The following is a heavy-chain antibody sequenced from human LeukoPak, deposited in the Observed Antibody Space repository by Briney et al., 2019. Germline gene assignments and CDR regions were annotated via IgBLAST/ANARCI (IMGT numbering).Heavy chain of an antibody. CDR2: IIPIFGTA. CDR1: GGTFRTFA. D-gene: IGHD6-25*01. V-gene: IGHV1-69*13. Sequence: SVKVSCKASGGTFRTFAISWVRRAPGQGLEWMGGIIPIFGTANYAQKFQGRVTITADESTSTAYMELSSLRSEDTAVYYCARNSADAFDIWGQGTMVTVSS. J-gene: IGHJ3*02. CDR3: ARNSADAFDI.